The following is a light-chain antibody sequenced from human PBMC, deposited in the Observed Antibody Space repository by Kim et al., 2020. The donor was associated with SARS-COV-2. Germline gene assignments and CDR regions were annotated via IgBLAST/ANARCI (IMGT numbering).Light chain of an antibody. V-gene: IGKV3-20*01. J-gene: IGKJ1*01. Sequence: LSPAESATLSCKASQSISSNSVAWYQQKPGQTPRLLIYDASSRATAIADRFSGSGSGTDFTLTISRLEPEDFAVYYCQQYGSSPTFGQGTKVDIK. CDR2: DAS. CDR1: QSISSNS. CDR3: QQYGSSPT.